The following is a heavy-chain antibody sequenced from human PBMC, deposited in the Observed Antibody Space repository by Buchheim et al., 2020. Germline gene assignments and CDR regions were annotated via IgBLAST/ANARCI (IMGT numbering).Heavy chain of an antibody. CDR2: INAGNGDT. Sequence: QVYLVQSGAELKKPEASVKVSCKASEYTFTRYTLHWVRQAPGQRLEWMGRINAGNGDTQYSQMFKGRVTITSDTSASTAYMDLSSLRSEDTAVYYCASHLTSSSNYYYFGMDVWGQGTT. CDR3: ASHLTSSSNYYYFGMDV. D-gene: IGHD1-20*01. J-gene: IGHJ6*02. CDR1: EYTFTRYT. V-gene: IGHV1-3*01.